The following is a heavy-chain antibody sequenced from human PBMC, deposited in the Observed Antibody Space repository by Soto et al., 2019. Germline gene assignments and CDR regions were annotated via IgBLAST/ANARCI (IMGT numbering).Heavy chain of an antibody. Sequence: SETLSLTCAVYGGSFSGYYWSWIRQPPGKGLEWIGEINHSGSTNYNPSLKSRVTISVDTSKNQFSLKLSSVTAADTAVYYCARTMIVVVITGHYYYYYGMDVWGQGTTVTVSS. CDR3: ARTMIVVVITGHYYYYYGMDV. CDR2: INHSGST. V-gene: IGHV4-34*01. J-gene: IGHJ6*02. CDR1: GGSFSGYY. D-gene: IGHD3-22*01.